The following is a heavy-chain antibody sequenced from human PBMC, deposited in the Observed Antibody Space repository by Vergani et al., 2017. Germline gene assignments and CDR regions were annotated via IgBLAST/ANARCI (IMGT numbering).Heavy chain of an antibody. J-gene: IGHJ6*02. D-gene: IGHD3-22*01. Sequence: QVQLQESGPGLVKPSETLSLTCTVSGGSISSYYWSWVRQPPGKGLEWIGYIHYSGSTNYNPSLKSRVTISGDTSKNQFSLKLSSVTAADTAVYYCARGRGSSGYSVGDYYYYGMDVWGQGP. CDR1: GGSISSYY. V-gene: IGHV4-59*01. CDR3: ARGRGSSGYSVGDYYYYGMDV. CDR2: IHYSGST.